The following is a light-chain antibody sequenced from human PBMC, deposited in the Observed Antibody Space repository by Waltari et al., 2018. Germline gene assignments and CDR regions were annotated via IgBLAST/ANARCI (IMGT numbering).Light chain of an antibody. J-gene: IGLJ3*02. Sequence: QSVLTQVPSASGTPGQKVTISCSGGSSNVGSHPVHWYQALPGTAPTLLIHTDNQRPSGVPDRFSASKSGTSASLAISGLRSEDEAEYYCASWDDTVDGPVFGGGTKVTVL. CDR3: ASWDDTVDGPV. CDR2: TDN. CDR1: SSNVGSHP. V-gene: IGLV1-44*01.